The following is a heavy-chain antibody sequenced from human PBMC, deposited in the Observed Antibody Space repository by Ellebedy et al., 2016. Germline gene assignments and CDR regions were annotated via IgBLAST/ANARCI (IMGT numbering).Heavy chain of an antibody. CDR3: AHRIAARPLIS. CDR2: IHWNDDK. D-gene: IGHD6-25*01. CDR1: GLSLSISGVG. Sequence: SGPTLVNPTQTLTLTCTFSGLSLSISGVGVAWIRQPPGKALEWLALIHWNDDKRYSPSLKSRLTITKDTSKNQVVLTMNNMDPVDTATYYCAHRIAARPLISWGQGTLVAVSS. V-gene: IGHV2-5*01. J-gene: IGHJ5*02.